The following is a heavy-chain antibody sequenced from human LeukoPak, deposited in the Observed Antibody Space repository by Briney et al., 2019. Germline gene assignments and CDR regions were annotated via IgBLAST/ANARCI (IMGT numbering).Heavy chain of an antibody. CDR2: IKSDERSA. CDR1: GFTITNHW. J-gene: IGHJ4*02. V-gene: IGHV3-74*03. Sequence: GGSLRLSCAVSGFTITNHWMYWVRQAPARGLVWVSRIKSDERSAAYADSVKGRFTISRDNAKNTLYLQMNSLRAEDTAVYYCATVFKGSFLQDYWGQGTLVTVSS. CDR3: ATVFKGSFLQDY.